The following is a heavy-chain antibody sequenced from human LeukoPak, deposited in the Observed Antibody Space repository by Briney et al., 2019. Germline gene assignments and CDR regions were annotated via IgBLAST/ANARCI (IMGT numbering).Heavy chain of an antibody. CDR1: GFTFSSYG. Sequence: GGSLRLSCAASGFTFSSYGMHWVRQAPGKGLEWVAVIWYDGSNKYYADSVKGRFTISRDNSKNTLYLQMNSLRAEDTAVYYCARDRNYYGSGSYRGWFDPWGQGTLVTVSS. CDR3: ARDRNYYGSGSYRGWFDP. V-gene: IGHV3-33*01. D-gene: IGHD3-10*01. CDR2: IWYDGSNK. J-gene: IGHJ5*02.